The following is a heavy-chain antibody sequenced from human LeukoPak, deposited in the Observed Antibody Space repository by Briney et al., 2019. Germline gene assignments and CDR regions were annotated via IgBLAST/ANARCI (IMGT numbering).Heavy chain of an antibody. V-gene: IGHV1-8*01. Sequence: ASVKVSCKASGYTFTSYDINWVRQATGQGLAWMGWMNPNSGNTGYAQKFQGRVTMTRNTSISTAYMELSSLRSDDTAVYYCATDRGYSYGLSGSGDYWGQGTLVTVSS. D-gene: IGHD5-18*01. CDR1: GYTFTSYD. J-gene: IGHJ4*02. CDR2: MNPNSGNT. CDR3: ATDRGYSYGLSGSGDY.